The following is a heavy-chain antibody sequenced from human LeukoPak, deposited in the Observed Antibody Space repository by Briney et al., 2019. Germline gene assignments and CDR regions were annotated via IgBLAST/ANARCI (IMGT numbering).Heavy chain of an antibody. CDR1: GFTFSSYA. D-gene: IGHD6-6*01. J-gene: IGHJ4*02. V-gene: IGHV3-23*01. CDR2: ISGSGGST. Sequence: PGGSLRLSCAASGFTFSSYAISWVRQAPGKGLEWVSAISGSGGSTYYADSVKGRFTISRDNSKNTLYLQMNSLRAEDTAVYYCAKDRRQYSSSPGHFDYWGQGTLVTVSS. CDR3: AKDRRQYSSSPGHFDY.